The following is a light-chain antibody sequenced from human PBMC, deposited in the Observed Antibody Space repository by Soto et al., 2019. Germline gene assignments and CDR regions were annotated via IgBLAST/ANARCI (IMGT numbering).Light chain of an antibody. J-gene: IGLJ3*02. CDR2: EVN. CDR1: SSDVGGYNY. CDR3: SSYTSRNPWV. V-gene: IGLV2-14*01. Sequence: QSAPTQPASVSGSPGQSITISCTGSSSDVGGYNYVSWFQQHPGKAPKLLIYEVNNRPSGISNRFSGSKSGHTASLTISGLQAEDEADYYCSSYTSRNPWVFGGGTSSPS.